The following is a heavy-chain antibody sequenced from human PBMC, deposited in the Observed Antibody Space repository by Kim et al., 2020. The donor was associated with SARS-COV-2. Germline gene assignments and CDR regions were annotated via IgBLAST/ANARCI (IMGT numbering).Heavy chain of an antibody. CDR1: GYTFTSYG. Sequence: ASVKVSCKASGYTFTSYGISWVRQAPGQGLEWMGWISAYNGNTNYAQKLQGRVTMTTDTSTSTAYMELRSLRSDDTAVYYCARDEGFTGSYGELSDYWGQGTLVTVSS. D-gene: IGHD2-8*02. J-gene: IGHJ4*02. V-gene: IGHV1-18*01. CDR2: ISAYNGNT. CDR3: ARDEGFTGSYGELSDY.